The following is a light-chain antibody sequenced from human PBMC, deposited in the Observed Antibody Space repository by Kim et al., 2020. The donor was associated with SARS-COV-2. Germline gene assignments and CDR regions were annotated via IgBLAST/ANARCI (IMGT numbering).Light chain of an antibody. CDR2: KAS. J-gene: IGKJ1*01. CDR1: RNIATW. Sequence: DIQMTQSPSTLSASIGDRVTITCRASRNIATWVAWYQQKPGEAPRLLIYKASNLKSGVPSRFSGSGSGTEFTLTTDSLQADDLATYYCQQYKSYPWTFGQVTKLEI. V-gene: IGKV1-5*03. CDR3: QQYKSYPWT.